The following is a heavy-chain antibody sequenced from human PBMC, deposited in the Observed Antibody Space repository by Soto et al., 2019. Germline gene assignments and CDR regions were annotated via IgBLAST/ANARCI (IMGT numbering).Heavy chain of an antibody. Sequence: EVQLVESGGGLVKPGGSLRLSCAASGFTFSSYSMNWVRQAPGKGLEWVSSISSSSSYIYYADSVKGRFTISRDNAENSLYLQMNSLRAEDTAVYYCARGPQASGSYTRGPYYFDYWGQGTLVTVSS. CDR2: ISSSSSYI. V-gene: IGHV3-21*01. J-gene: IGHJ4*02. CDR3: ARGPQASGSYTRGPYYFDY. D-gene: IGHD1-26*01. CDR1: GFTFSSYS.